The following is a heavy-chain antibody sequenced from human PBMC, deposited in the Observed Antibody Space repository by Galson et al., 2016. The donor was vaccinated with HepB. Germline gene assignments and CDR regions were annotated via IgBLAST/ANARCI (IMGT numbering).Heavy chain of an antibody. J-gene: IGHJ6*02. CDR2: IYYSGST. Sequence: SETLSLTCTVSGGSISSYFWSWIRQPPGKGLEWIAYIYYSGSTNYNPSLKSRVTISVDTSKKQFSLKLRSVTAADTAVYYCARGRLGDDFWSGRGMDVWGQGATVTVSS. CDR3: ARGRLGDDFWSGRGMDV. D-gene: IGHD3-3*01. CDR1: GGSISSYF. V-gene: IGHV4-59*01.